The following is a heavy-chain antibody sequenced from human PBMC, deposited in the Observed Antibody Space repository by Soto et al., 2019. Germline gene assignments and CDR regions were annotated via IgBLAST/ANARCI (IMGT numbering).Heavy chain of an antibody. CDR3: ASGAGYNSSWSQPDHLDY. J-gene: IGHJ4*02. CDR1: GFTFSSYA. D-gene: IGHD6-13*01. Sequence: GGSLRLSCAASGFTFSSYAMHWVRQAPGKGLEWVAVISYDGSNKYYADSVKGRFTISRDNSKNTLYLQMNSLRAEDTAVYYCASGAGYNSSWSQPDHLDYWGQGTLVTVSS. CDR2: ISYDGSNK. V-gene: IGHV3-30-3*01.